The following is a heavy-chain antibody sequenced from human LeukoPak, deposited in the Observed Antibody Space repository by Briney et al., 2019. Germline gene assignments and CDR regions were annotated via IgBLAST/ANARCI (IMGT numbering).Heavy chain of an antibody. CDR1: GGSISSSSYY. CDR3: ARYIEWLLGGAFDI. D-gene: IGHD3-9*01. J-gene: IGHJ3*02. CDR2: IYYSGST. V-gene: IGHV4-39*01. Sequence: SETLSLTCTVSGGSISSSSYYWGWIRQPPGKGLEWIGSIYYSGSTYYDPSLKSRVTISVDTSKNRFSLKLSSVTAADTAVYYCARYIEWLLGGAFDIWGQGTMVTVSS.